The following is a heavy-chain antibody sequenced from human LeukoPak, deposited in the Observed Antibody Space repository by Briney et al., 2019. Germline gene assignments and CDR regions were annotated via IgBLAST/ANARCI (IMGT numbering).Heavy chain of an antibody. Sequence: GGSLRLSCAASGFTFSSYGMSWVRQAPGKGLEWVSAISGSGGSTYYADSVKGRFTISRDNSKNTLYLQMNSLRAEDTAVYYCAKDPGFGELSLTFDYWGQGTLVTVSS. CDR1: GFTFSSYG. CDR2: ISGSGGST. CDR3: AKDPGFGELSLTFDY. J-gene: IGHJ4*02. V-gene: IGHV3-23*01. D-gene: IGHD3-10*01.